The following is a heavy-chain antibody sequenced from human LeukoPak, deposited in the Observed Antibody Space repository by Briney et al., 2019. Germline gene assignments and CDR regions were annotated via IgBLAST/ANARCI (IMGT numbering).Heavy chain of an antibody. CDR3: ARKRGTTVVRWDY. CDR2: IYSSGTT. CDR1: GDSISTYY. Sequence: SETLSLTCTVSGDSISTYYWSWIRQPPGKGLEWIGRIYSSGTTNYNPSLKSRVTISLDTSKNQFSLRLSSVTAVDTAVYYCARKRGTTVVRWDYWGQGTQVTVSS. D-gene: IGHD4-23*01. J-gene: IGHJ4*02. V-gene: IGHV4-4*08.